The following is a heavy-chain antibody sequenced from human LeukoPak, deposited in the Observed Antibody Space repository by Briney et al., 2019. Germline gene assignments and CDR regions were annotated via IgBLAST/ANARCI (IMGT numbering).Heavy chain of an antibody. CDR1: GYTFTGYY. Sequence: ASVKVSCKPSGYTFTGYYMHWVRQAPGLGREWMGWINPNSGDTNYAQKFQGRVTMTRDTSISTAYMELSRLRSDDTAVYYCAREQDIGMVSALDYWGQGTLVTVSS. J-gene: IGHJ4*02. CDR3: AREQDIGMVSALDY. CDR2: INPNSGDT. D-gene: IGHD5-18*01. V-gene: IGHV1-2*02.